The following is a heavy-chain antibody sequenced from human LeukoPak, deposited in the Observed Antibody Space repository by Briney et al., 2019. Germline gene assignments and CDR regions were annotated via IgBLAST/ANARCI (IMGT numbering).Heavy chain of an antibody. CDR2: ISAYNGNT. V-gene: IGHV1-18*01. D-gene: IGHD3-22*01. CDR1: GYTFTSYD. Sequence: ASVKVSCKASGYTFTSYDINWVRQATGQGLEWMGWISAYNGNTNYAQKLQGRVTMTTDTSTSTAYMELRSLRSDDTAVYYCARAPWDSSGYYYVSYYWGQGTLVTVSS. CDR3: ARAPWDSSGYYYVSYY. J-gene: IGHJ4*02.